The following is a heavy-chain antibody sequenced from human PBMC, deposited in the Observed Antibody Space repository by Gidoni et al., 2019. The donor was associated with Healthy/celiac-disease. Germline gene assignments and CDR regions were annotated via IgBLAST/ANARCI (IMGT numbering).Heavy chain of an antibody. V-gene: IGHV3-30*18. J-gene: IGHJ6*02. D-gene: IGHD2-15*01. CDR2: ISYDGSNK. Sequence: QVQLVESGGGVVQPGRSLRLSCAASGFTFSSYGMHWVRQAPGKGLEWVAVISYDGSNKYYADSVKGRFTISRDNSKNTLYLQMNSLRAEDTAVYYCAKADQYCSGGSCYSIYYYYGMDVWGQGTTVTVSS. CDR1: GFTFSSYG. CDR3: AKADQYCSGGSCYSIYYYYGMDV.